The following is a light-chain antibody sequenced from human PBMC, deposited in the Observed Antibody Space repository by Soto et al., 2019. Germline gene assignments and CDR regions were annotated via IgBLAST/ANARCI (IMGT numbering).Light chain of an antibody. CDR2: EVS. Sequence: QSVLTQPPSASGSPGQSVTISCTGTSSDVGGYNYVSWYQQHPGKAPKLMISEVSKRPSGVPDRFSGSKSGNTASLTVSGLQAEDEADYYCSSFAGKNNLVFGGGTTLTVL. CDR3: SSFAGKNNLV. CDR1: SSDVGGYNY. V-gene: IGLV2-8*01. J-gene: IGLJ2*01.